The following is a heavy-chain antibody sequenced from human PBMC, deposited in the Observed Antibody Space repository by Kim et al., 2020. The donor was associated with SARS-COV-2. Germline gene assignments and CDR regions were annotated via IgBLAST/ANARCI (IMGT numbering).Heavy chain of an antibody. J-gene: IGHJ4*02. CDR3: ARRYYYGSVLDY. CDR2: IYYSGST. Sequence: SETLSLTCTVSGGSISSGGYYWSWIRQHPGKGLEWIGYIYYSGSTYYNPSLKSRVTISVDTSKNQFSLKLSSVTAADTAVYYCARRYYYGSVLDYWGQGTLVTVSS. D-gene: IGHD3-10*01. CDR1: GGSISSGGYY. V-gene: IGHV4-31*03.